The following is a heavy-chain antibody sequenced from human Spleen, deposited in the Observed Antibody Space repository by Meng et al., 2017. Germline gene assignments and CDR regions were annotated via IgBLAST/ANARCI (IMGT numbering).Heavy chain of an antibody. D-gene: IGHD3-16*01. J-gene: IGHJ5*02. CDR1: GGTFNSYA. V-gene: IGHV1-69*01. Sequence: VQVVHQGAELKWPGSSVKASCKAPGGTFNSYAISWVRQAPGQGLEWMGGIIPAFGAPNHAQKFQGRVRITADESTTTAYMELSSLRSEDTAVYFCARVERTYYDYVWGLGRFDPWGQGTLVTVSS. CDR3: ARVERTYYDYVWGLGRFDP. CDR2: IIPAFGAP.